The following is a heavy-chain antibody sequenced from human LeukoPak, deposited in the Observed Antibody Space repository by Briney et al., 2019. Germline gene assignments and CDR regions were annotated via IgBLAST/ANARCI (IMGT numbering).Heavy chain of an antibody. J-gene: IGHJ5*02. CDR3: ARASPYFYCSGGSCYFHP. D-gene: IGHD2-15*01. CDR1: GGTFSSYA. V-gene: IGHV1-69*05. Sequence: SVKVSCKASGGTFSSYAISWVRQAPGQGLEWMGGIIPIFGTANYAQKFQGRITITTDESTSTAYMELSSLRSEDTAVYYCARASPYFYCSGGSCYFHPWGQGTLVTVSS. CDR2: IIPIFGTA.